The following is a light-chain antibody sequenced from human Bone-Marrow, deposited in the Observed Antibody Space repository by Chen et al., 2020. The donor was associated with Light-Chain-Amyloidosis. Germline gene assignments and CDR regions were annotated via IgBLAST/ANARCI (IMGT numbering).Light chain of an antibody. CDR1: QSISSW. Sequence: DVQMTQSSSTLSASVGDRVTITCRASQSISSWLAWYQQRPGEAPNLLIYKASTLQRGVPSRFSGSGSGTEYTLTINSLQPDDFATYYCQQYKTSPWTFGQGTKVEIK. V-gene: IGKV1-5*03. CDR2: KAS. CDR3: QQYKTSPWT. J-gene: IGKJ1*01.